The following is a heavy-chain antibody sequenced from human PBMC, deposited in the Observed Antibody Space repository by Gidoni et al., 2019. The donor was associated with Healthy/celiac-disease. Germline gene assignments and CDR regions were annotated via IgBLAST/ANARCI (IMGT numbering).Heavy chain of an antibody. CDR3: ARERGRDDAFDI. Sequence: QVQLQESGPGLVKPSQTLSLTCTVSGGSISSGSYYWSWIRQPAGKGLEWIGRIYTSGSTNYNPSLKSRVTISVDTSKNQFSLKLSSVTAADTAVYYCARERGRDDAFDIWGQGTMVTVSS. CDR1: GGSISSGSYY. J-gene: IGHJ3*02. D-gene: IGHD3-10*01. CDR2: IYTSGST. V-gene: IGHV4-61*02.